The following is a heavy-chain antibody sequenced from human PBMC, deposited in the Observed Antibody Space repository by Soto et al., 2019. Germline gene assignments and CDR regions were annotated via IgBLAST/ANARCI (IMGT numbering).Heavy chain of an antibody. CDR2: VYHTGRT. Sequence: QVQLQESGPGLVRPAETLSLICSVSTDSMRTYSWTWIRQSPGKGLEWIGYVYHTGRTEYNPSLERRVTISIDMSKKPFSLQLTSVTAADTAVYFCARDDTTGLLEFWGQGTLVTVSS. CDR3: ARDDTTGLLEF. V-gene: IGHV4-59*01. CDR1: TDSMRTYS. J-gene: IGHJ4*02.